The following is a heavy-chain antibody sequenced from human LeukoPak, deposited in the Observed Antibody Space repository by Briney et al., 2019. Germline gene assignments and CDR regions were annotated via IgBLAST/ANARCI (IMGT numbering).Heavy chain of an antibody. D-gene: IGHD5-18*01. Sequence: SETLSLTCAVYGGSFSGYYWSWIRQPPGKGPEWIGEINHSGSTNYNPSLKSRVTISVDTSKNQFSLKLSSVTAADTAVYYCARGLWLRYWGQGTLVTVSS. CDR1: GGSFSGYY. J-gene: IGHJ4*02. CDR3: ARGLWLRY. CDR2: INHSGST. V-gene: IGHV4-34*01.